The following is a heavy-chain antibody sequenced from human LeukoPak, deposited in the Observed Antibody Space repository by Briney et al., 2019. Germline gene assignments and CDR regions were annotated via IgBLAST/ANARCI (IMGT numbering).Heavy chain of an antibody. J-gene: IGHJ4*02. Sequence: GESLKISCKGSGHSFTSYWIGWVRQMPGKGLEWMGIIYPGDSDTRYSPSFQGQVTISADKSISTAYLQWSSLRASDTAMYYCARLGDYDILTGYYTGFDYWGQGTLVTVSS. D-gene: IGHD3-9*01. CDR2: IYPGDSDT. CDR3: ARLGDYDILTGYYTGFDY. V-gene: IGHV5-51*01. CDR1: GHSFTSYW.